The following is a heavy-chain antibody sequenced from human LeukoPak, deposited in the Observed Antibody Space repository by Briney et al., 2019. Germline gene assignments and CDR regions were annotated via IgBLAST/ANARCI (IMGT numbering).Heavy chain of an antibody. CDR2: IGTAGDT. D-gene: IGHD3-9*01. J-gene: IGHJ6*02. Sequence: PGGSLRLSCVASGXTFRSYDMFWVRQPTGKGLEWVSGIGTAGDTNYADSVKGRFTISRENAKNSLYLQMNSQRAGDTAVYYCARGSSYDILSRYYGMDVWGQGTTVTVSS. CDR1: GXTFRSYD. CDR3: ARGSSYDILSRYYGMDV. V-gene: IGHV3-13*04.